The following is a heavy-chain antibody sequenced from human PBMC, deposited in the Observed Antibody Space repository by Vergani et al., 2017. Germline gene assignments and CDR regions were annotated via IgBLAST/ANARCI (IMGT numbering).Heavy chain of an antibody. V-gene: IGHV4-31*03. CDR3: ARVPSDYYDSSGKNAFDI. CDR2: IYYSGST. Sequence: QVQLQESGPGLVKPSQTLSLTCTVSGGSISSGGYYWSWIRQHPGKGLEWIGYIYYSGSTYSNPSLKSRVTISVETSKNQFSLKLSSVTAADTAVYYCARVPSDYYDSSGKNAFDIWGQGTMVTVSS. CDR1: GGSISSGGYY. J-gene: IGHJ3*02. D-gene: IGHD3-22*01.